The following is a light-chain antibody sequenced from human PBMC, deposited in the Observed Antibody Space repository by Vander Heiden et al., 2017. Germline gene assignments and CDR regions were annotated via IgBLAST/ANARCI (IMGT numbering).Light chain of an antibody. CDR2: EDN. V-gene: IGLV3-1*01. CDR1: DFGRKD. CDR3: QTWASNTAV. J-gene: IGLJ1*01. Sequence: SYELAPPPSLSVSPGQTASISCSGGDFGRKDIYWYQQKPGHSPLLVIYEDNKRPSGIPERFSGSKSGNTATLTISGTQAMDEADYYCQTWASNTAVFGTGTNVAVL.